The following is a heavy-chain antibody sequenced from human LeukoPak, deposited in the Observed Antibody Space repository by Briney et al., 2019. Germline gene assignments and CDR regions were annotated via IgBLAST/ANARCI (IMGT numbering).Heavy chain of an antibody. CDR2: IYSGGST. D-gene: IGHD6-19*01. J-gene: IGHJ4*02. CDR1: GFTVSSNY. V-gene: IGHV3-53*05. CDR3: ARDRWLRSGWWDY. Sequence: GGSLRLSCAASGFTVSSNYMSWVRQAPGQGLEWVSVIYSGGSTYYADSVKGRFTISRDNSKNTLYLQMNSLRAEDTAVYYCARDRWLRSGWWDYWGQGTLATVSS.